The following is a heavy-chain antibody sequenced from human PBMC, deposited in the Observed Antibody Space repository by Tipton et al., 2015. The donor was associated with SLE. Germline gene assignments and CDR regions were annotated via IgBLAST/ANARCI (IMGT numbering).Heavy chain of an antibody. Sequence: TLSLTCTVSGGSISSSTYYWGWIRQPPGKGLEWIGNINYSGTTYYNPSLRSRVTTSVDTSKNQFSLKLASVTAADTAGYYCASLLWYSSGSFEDWGQGTLVTVSS. D-gene: IGHD6-19*01. J-gene: IGHJ4*02. CDR1: GGSISSSTYY. CDR2: INYSGTT. CDR3: ASLLWYSSGSFED. V-gene: IGHV4-39*07.